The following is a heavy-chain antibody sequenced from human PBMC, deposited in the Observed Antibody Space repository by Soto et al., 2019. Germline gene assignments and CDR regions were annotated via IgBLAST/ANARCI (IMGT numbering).Heavy chain of an antibody. Sequence: GESLKISCKGSGYSFISYWIGWVRQMPGKGLEWMGIIYPGDSDTRYSPSFQGQVTISADKSISTAYLQWSSLKASDTAMYYCARTSAAGKYYDGLDVWGQGTTVTVSS. CDR1: GYSFISYW. CDR3: ARTSAAGKYYDGLDV. CDR2: IYPGDSDT. J-gene: IGHJ6*02. D-gene: IGHD6-13*01. V-gene: IGHV5-51*01.